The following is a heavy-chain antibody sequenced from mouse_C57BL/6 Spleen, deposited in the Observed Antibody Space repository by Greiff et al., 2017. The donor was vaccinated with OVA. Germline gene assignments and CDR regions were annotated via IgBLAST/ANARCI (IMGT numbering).Heavy chain of an antibody. V-gene: IGHV3-6*01. CDR3: ATDYYGSSQGFAY. CDR2: ISYAGSN. Sequence: EVQLQQSGPGLVKPSQSLSLTCSVTGYSITSGYYWNWLRQFPGNKLEWMGYISYAGSNNYNPSLKNRISITRDTSKNQFFLKLNSVTTEDTATYYCATDYYGSSQGFAYWGQGTLVTVSA. J-gene: IGHJ3*01. D-gene: IGHD1-1*01. CDR1: GYSITSGYY.